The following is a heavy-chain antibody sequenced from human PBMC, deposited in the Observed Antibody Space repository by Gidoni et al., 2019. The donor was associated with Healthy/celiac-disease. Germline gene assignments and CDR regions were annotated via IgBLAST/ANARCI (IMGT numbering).Heavy chain of an antibody. V-gene: IGHV2-26*01. CDR2: IFSNDEK. CDR3: ARIREYCTNGVCLDYYYYYGMDV. D-gene: IGHD2-8*01. J-gene: IGHJ6*02. CDR1: GFSLSNARMG. Sequence: QVTLKESGPVLVKPTETLTLTCTVSGFSLSNARMGVSWIRQPPGKALEWLAHIFSNDEKSYSTSLKSRLTISKDTSKSQVVLTMTNMDPVDTATYYCARIREYCTNGVCLDYYYYYGMDVWGQGTTVTVSS.